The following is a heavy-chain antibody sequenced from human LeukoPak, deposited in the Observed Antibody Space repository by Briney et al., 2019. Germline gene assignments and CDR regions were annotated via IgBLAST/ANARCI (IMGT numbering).Heavy chain of an antibody. CDR3: ARNAPYSSGWYVDY. V-gene: IGHV4-34*01. Sequence: PSETLSLTCAVYGGSFSGYYWSWIRQPPGKGLEWIGEINHSGSTNYNPSLKSRVTISVDTSKNQFSLKLSSVTAADTAVYYCARNAPYSSGWYVDYWGQGTLVTVSS. CDR2: INHSGST. D-gene: IGHD6-19*01. J-gene: IGHJ4*02. CDR1: GGSFSGYY.